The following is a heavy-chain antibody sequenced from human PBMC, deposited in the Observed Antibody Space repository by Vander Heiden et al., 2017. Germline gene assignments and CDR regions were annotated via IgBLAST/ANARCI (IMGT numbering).Heavy chain of an antibody. CDR2: IYSGGST. CDR1: GFTVSSNY. J-gene: IGHJ4*02. D-gene: IGHD1-26*01. CDR3: ARGSRGSYYHFDY. V-gene: IGHV3-53*01. Sequence: EVQLLESGGGLIQPGGSLRLSCAASGFTVSSNYMSWVRQAPGKGLEWVSVIYSGGSTYYADAVKGRFTISRDNSKNTLYLQMKRLRAEDTAVYYCARGSRGSYYHFDYWGQGTLVTISS.